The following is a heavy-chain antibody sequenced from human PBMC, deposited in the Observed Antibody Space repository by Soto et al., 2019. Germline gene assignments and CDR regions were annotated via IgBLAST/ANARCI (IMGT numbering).Heavy chain of an antibody. Sequence: QVQLVQSGAEVKKPGASVKVSCKASGYTFSSYYISWVRQAPGQGLEWMGWISAYNGNTNFAQKLQGRVTMTTDTPTSTAYMNLRSLRSADPAVYSCQRDSPPSFVWGQGTTVTVSS. J-gene: IGHJ6*02. V-gene: IGHV1-18*01. CDR2: ISAYNGNT. CDR3: QRDSPPSFV. CDR1: GYTFSSYY.